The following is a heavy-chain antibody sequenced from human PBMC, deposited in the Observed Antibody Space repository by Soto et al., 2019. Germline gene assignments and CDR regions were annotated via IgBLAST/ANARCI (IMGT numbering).Heavy chain of an antibody. CDR2: IIPILGLA. Sequence: QVQLVQSGPEVKKPGSSVKVSCRASGGTFNSYTINWVRQAPGQGLEWMGRIIPILGLANYAQNFQGRVTITADKSTTTAYMELSSLRSEDTAVDYCASHPGSSTYWGQGTLVTVAS. V-gene: IGHV1-69*02. CDR3: ASHPGSSTY. J-gene: IGHJ4*02. D-gene: IGHD6-13*01. CDR1: GGTFNSYT.